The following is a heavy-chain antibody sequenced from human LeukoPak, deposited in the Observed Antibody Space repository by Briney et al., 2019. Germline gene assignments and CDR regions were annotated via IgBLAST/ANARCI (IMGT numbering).Heavy chain of an antibody. Sequence: GGSLRLPCAASGFTFDDYGMSWVRQAPGKGLEWVSGINWNGGSTGYADSVKGRFTISRDNAKNSLYLQMNSLRAEDTALYYCARSGGFGVVTYYFDYWGQGTLVTVSS. CDR2: INWNGGST. D-gene: IGHD3-3*01. CDR3: ARSGGFGVVTYYFDY. CDR1: GFTFDDYG. J-gene: IGHJ4*02. V-gene: IGHV3-20*04.